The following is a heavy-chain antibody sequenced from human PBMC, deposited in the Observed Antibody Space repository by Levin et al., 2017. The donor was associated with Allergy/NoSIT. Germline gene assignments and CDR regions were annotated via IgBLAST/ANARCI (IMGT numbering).Heavy chain of an antibody. CDR2: SPRGRT. J-gene: IGHJ4*02. CDR3: ARGRRITGMDY. V-gene: IGHV4-4*02. Sequence: SPRGRTNYNPSLKSRVTISVDKSKNQFSLKLSSVTAADTAVYYCARGRRITGMDYWGQGTLVPVSS. D-gene: IGHD1-20*01.